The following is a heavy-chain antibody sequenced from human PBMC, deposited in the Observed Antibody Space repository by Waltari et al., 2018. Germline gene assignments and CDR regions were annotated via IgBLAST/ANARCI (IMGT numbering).Heavy chain of an antibody. CDR2: IYYSGST. D-gene: IGHD1-26*01. J-gene: IGHJ4*02. CDR3: ARPWAYSGSYYGPFDY. V-gene: IGHV4-39*01. Sequence: QLQLQESGPGLVKPSETLSLTCTVSGGSISSSSYYWGWIRQPPGKGLEWIGSIYYSGSTYYNPSLKIRVTISVDTSKNQFSLKLSSVTAADTAVYYCARPWAYSGSYYGPFDYWGQGTLVTVSS. CDR1: GGSISSSSYY.